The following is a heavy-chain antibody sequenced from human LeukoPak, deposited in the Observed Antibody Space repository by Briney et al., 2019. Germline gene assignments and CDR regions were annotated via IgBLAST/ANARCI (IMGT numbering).Heavy chain of an antibody. D-gene: IGHD3-22*01. CDR1: GFTFDDYA. J-gene: IGHJ3*02. CDR2: ISWNSGSI. CDR3: AKLQTYYHDSSGYPDAFDI. V-gene: IGHV3-9*01. Sequence: PGRSLRLSCAASGFTFDDYAMHWLRQAPGKGLEWVSGISWNSGSIGYADSVKGRFTISRDNAKSSLYLQMNSLRAEDTALYSCAKLQTYYHDSSGYPDAFDIWGQGTMVTVSS.